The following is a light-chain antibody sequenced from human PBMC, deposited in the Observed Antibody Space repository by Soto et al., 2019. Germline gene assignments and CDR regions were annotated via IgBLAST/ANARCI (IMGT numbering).Light chain of an antibody. J-gene: IGKJ2*02. CDR3: QQYNTYRCT. V-gene: IGKV1-5*01. CDR1: QSISTW. Sequence: DIQMTQSPSTLSASVGDRVTITCRASQSISTWLAWYQQKPGKAPKLLIYDASSLDSGVPSRFSVSGSGTEFTLTISSLQPDDFATYYCQQYNTYRCTFGQGTKLEIK. CDR2: DAS.